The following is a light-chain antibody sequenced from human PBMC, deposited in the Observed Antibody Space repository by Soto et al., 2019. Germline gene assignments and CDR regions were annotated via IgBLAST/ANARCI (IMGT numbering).Light chain of an antibody. V-gene: IGLV2-14*03. Sequence: QSALTQPASLSGSPGQSITISCTGTSSDIGAYDYVSWFQQHPGKAPKLIIYDVTKRPSGVSNRFSGSKSGNTASLTISGIQAEDEGDYYCGSITRSSTSVFGTGTKVTVL. CDR3: GSITRSSTSV. J-gene: IGLJ1*01. CDR1: SSDIGAYDY. CDR2: DVT.